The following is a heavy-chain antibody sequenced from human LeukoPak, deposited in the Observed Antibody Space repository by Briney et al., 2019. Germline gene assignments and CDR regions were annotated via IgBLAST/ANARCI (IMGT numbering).Heavy chain of an antibody. V-gene: IGHV4-59*01. CDR1: GGSISSYY. CDR2: IYSSGST. J-gene: IGHJ4*02. CDR3: ASTSGWYPYYFDY. D-gene: IGHD6-19*01. Sequence: SETLSLTCTVSGGSISSYYWSWIRQPPGKGLEWIGYIYSSGSTNYNPSLKSRVTILVDTSKNQFSLNLTSVTAADTAVYYCASTSGWYPYYFDYWGQGTLVTVSS.